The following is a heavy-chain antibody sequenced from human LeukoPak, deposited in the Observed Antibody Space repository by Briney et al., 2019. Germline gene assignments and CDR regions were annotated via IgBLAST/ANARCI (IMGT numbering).Heavy chain of an antibody. CDR3: AREGPSGIYAFDI. Sequence: SETLSLTCTVSGGSISSYYWSWIRQPPGKGLEWIGYIYDSGSTNYNPSLKSRVTISVDTSKNQFSLKLRSVTAAATAVYYCAREGPSGIYAFDIWGQGTMVTVSS. CDR1: GGSISSYY. CDR2: IYDSGST. V-gene: IGHV4-59*01. D-gene: IGHD1-26*01. J-gene: IGHJ3*02.